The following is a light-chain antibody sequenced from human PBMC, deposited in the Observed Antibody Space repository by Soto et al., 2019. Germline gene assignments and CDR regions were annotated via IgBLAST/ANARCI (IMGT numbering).Light chain of an antibody. CDR3: QSYDSSLSGSV. Sequence: QSVLTQPPSVSGAPGQRVTISCTGSNSNIGAGYDVHWYQHLPGTAPKLLISGNINRPSGVPDRFSGSKSGTSASLAITGLQAEDDADYYCQSYDSSLSGSVFGGGTKLTVL. J-gene: IGLJ2*01. CDR1: NSNIGAGYD. V-gene: IGLV1-40*01. CDR2: GNI.